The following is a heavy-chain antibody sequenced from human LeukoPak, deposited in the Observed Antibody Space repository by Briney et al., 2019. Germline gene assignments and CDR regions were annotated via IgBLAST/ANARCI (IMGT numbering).Heavy chain of an antibody. CDR1: GFTFSSYS. CDR3: ARAGTTNWFDP. J-gene: IGHJ5*02. CDR2: ISSSSSYI. Sequence: GGSLRLSCAASGFTFSSYSMNWVRQAPGKGLGWVSSISSSSSYIYYADSVKGRFTISRDNAKNSLYLQMNSLRAEDTAVYYCARAGTTNWFDPWGQGTLVTVSS. V-gene: IGHV3-21*01. D-gene: IGHD1-7*01.